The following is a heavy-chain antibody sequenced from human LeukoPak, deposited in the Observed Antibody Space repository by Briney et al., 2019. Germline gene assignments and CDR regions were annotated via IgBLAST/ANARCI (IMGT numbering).Heavy chain of an antibody. CDR3: ARESVAAATYGDY. J-gene: IGHJ4*02. CDR1: GYTFTSYA. D-gene: IGHD6-13*01. Sequence: ASVKVSCKASGYTFTSYAMHWVRQAPGQRLEWMGWINAGNGNTKYSQKFQGRVTITRDTSASTAYMELSRLRSDDTAVYYCARESVAAATYGDYWGQGTLVTVSS. CDR2: INAGNGNT. V-gene: IGHV1-3*01.